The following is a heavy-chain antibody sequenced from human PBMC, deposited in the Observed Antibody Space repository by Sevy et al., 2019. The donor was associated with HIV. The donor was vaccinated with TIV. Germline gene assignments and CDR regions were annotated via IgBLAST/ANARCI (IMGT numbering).Heavy chain of an antibody. CDR2: IKSITDGGAA. V-gene: IGHV3-15*07. Sequence: GGSLRLSCTASGFDFPNAWMNWVRQVPGKGLEWVGHIKSITDGGAADYAAPVKGRFTISRHDSKNTLYLQMNSLKVEDTAVYFCSTDDLISYRGRGTLVTVSS. CDR1: GFDFPNAW. D-gene: IGHD3-3*02. CDR3: STDDLISY. J-gene: IGHJ4*02.